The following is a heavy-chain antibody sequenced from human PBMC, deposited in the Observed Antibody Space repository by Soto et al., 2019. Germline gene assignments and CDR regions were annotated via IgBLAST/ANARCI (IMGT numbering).Heavy chain of an antibody. CDR2: NFYDGTAK. Sequence: QVQLVESGGGVVQPGRSLRLSCAASAFTFNTYGMHWVRQAPGKGLEWVAINFYDGTAKYYADSVKGRFTISRDNSKNTLYLLMNSLRAEDTAVYYCAKDRLTSSYQFDFWGQGTLVTVSS. D-gene: IGHD6-6*01. CDR1: AFTFNTYG. J-gene: IGHJ4*02. CDR3: AKDRLTSSYQFDF. V-gene: IGHV3-30*18.